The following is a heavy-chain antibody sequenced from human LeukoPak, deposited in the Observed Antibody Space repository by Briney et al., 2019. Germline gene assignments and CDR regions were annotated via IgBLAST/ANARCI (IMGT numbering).Heavy chain of an antibody. CDR3: AKGSGINHYHWIDP. J-gene: IGHJ5*02. CDR1: GFTFSGSA. Sequence: PGGSLRLSCAASGFTFSGSAMSWVRQAPGEGLEWVSLISYSGANSYYTDSVRGRFTISRDNSKDTLFLQMNSLRAEGTAIYYCAKGSGINHYHWIDPWGQGTLVTVSS. D-gene: IGHD1-14*01. V-gene: IGHV3-23*01. CDR2: ISYSGANS.